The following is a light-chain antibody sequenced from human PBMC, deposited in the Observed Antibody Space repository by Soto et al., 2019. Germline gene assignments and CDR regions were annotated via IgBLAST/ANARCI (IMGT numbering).Light chain of an antibody. J-gene: IGKJ5*01. CDR2: AAS. Sequence: DIQMTQSPSSLSASLGDRVTITCRASQGISSWLAWYQQKPGKATKLMIYAASSLQSGVPSRFSGSVFGTDFTLTLSKVEPEDFALYYCQQYGTPRSVTFGQGTRLEIK. CDR1: QGISSW. CDR3: QQYGTPRSVT. V-gene: IGKV1-12*01.